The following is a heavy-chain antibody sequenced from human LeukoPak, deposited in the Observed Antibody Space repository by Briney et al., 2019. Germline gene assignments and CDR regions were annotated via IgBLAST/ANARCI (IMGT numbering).Heavy chain of an antibody. J-gene: IGHJ4*02. Sequence: GGSLRLSCAASGFTFSTYWMAWVRQAPGKGLEWVANIKGDDSARHQADSVKGRFTISRDNAQNSVYLQMSSLRGEDTAIYYCARDVVGSLDYWGQGTLVIVSS. CDR2: IKGDDSAR. CDR3: ARDVVGSLDY. V-gene: IGHV3-7*01. CDR1: GFTFSTYW. D-gene: IGHD1-26*01.